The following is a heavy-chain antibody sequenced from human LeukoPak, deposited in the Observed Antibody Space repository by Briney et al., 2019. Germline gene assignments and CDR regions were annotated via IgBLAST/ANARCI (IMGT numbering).Heavy chain of an antibody. Sequence: PSETLSPTCTVSGGSISSSSHYWGWIRQPPGKGLEWIGSIYYSGSTYYNPSLKSRVTISVDTSKNQFSLKLSSVTAADTAVYYCARHPYYSSPFDYWGQGTLVTVSS. J-gene: IGHJ4*02. D-gene: IGHD3-22*01. V-gene: IGHV4-39*01. CDR3: ARHPYYSSPFDY. CDR2: IYYSGST. CDR1: GGSISSSSHY.